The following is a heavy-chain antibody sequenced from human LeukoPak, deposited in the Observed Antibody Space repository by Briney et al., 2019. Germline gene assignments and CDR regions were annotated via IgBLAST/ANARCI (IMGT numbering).Heavy chain of an antibody. CDR2: IIPIFGTA. J-gene: IGHJ4*02. CDR3: ASSTSGSYYNGGFRESDY. CDR1: GGTFSIYA. V-gene: IGHV1-69*05. Sequence: SVKVSCKASGGTFSIYAISWVREAPGQGLEWMGGIIPIFGTANYAQEFQGRVTITTDESTSTAYMELSSLRSEDTAVYYCASSTSGSYYNGGFRESDYWGQGTLVTVSS. D-gene: IGHD3-10*01.